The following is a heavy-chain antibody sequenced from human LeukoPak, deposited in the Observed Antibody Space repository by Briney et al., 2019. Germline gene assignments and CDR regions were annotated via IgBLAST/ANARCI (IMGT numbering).Heavy chain of an antibody. J-gene: IGHJ4*02. CDR1: GFTFSNYA. CDR3: ATEWSAGF. V-gene: IGHV3-30*03. Sequence: QSGGSLRLSCAASGFTFSNYAMTWVRQAPGKGLEWVALISDDGSNKYYADSLKGRFTISRDNSKNTLYLQMNSLRAEDTAVYYCATEWSAGFWGQGTLVTVSS. D-gene: IGHD3-3*01. CDR2: ISDDGSNK.